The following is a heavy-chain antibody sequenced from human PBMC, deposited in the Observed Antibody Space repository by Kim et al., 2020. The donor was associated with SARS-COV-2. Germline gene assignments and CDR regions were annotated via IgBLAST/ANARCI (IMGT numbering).Heavy chain of an antibody. CDR1: GASISSFY. CDR2: MFVSGSS. J-gene: IGHJ4*02. CDR3: ARVSTSPRRPIDY. Sequence: SETLSLTCTVSGASISSFYWTWIRQPAGRGLEYLGRMFVSGSSNYNPSLEGRVTMSLDTSKNQFSLNLISVTAADTAVYYCARVSTSPRRPIDYWGQGTL. V-gene: IGHV4-4*07.